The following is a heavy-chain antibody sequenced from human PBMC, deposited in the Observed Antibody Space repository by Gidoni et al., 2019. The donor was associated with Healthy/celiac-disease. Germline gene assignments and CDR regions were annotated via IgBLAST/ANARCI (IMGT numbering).Heavy chain of an antibody. CDR1: GYTFTSYD. CDR2: MNPKSGKT. J-gene: IGHJ6*02. CDR3: AGGYCSGGSCYSGGLAYYYYGMDV. V-gene: IGHV1-8*01. D-gene: IGHD2-15*01. Sequence: QVQLVQSGAEVKKPGASVKVSCKASGYTFTSYDINWVRQATGQGLEWMGWMNPKSGKTGYAQKFQGRVTMTRNTSISTAYIELSSLRSEDTAVYYCAGGYCSGGSCYSGGLAYYYYGMDVWGQGTTVTVSS.